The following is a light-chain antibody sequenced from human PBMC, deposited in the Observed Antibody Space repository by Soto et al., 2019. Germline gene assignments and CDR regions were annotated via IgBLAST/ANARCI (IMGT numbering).Light chain of an antibody. Sequence: QSVLTQPPSASGTPGQRVTISCSGSRSNIGSNPVNWYQQLPGTAPKLLIDSNNQRPSGVPDRFSGSRSGTSASLAISGLQSEDEEDYYCAAWDDSLYGRVFGTGTKVTVL. CDR3: AAWDDSLYGRV. CDR1: RSNIGSNP. V-gene: IGLV1-44*01. J-gene: IGLJ1*01. CDR2: SNN.